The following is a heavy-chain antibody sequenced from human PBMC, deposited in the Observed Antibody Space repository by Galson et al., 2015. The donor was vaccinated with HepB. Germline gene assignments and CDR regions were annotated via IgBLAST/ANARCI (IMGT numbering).Heavy chain of an antibody. CDR1: GFTFSSYW. V-gene: IGHV3-7*03. CDR3: AREEAWIQLWPHYYYYGMDV. J-gene: IGHJ6*02. D-gene: IGHD5-18*01. CDR2: IKQDGSEK. Sequence: SLRLSCAASGFTFSSYWMSWVRQAPGKGLEWVANIKQDGSEKYYVDSVKGRFTISRDNAKNSLYLQMNSLRAEDTAVYYCAREEAWIQLWPHYYYYGMDVWGQGTTVTVSS.